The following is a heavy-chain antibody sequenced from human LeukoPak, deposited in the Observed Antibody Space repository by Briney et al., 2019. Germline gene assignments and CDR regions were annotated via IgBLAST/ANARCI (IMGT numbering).Heavy chain of an antibody. V-gene: IGHV3-33*01. CDR3: ARTPTVRGATRGYLDQ. Sequence: GGSLRLSCAAAGFTLRTYGMHWGRQAPSKGVEWVAGIWYDGSNQYYPPAVKGRFTISRDNAQNSVFLQMNSLRAEDTAVYYCARTPTVRGATRGYLDQWGQGTLVTVSS. D-gene: IGHD3-10*01. CDR2: IWYDGSNQ. CDR1: GFTLRTYG. J-gene: IGHJ4*02.